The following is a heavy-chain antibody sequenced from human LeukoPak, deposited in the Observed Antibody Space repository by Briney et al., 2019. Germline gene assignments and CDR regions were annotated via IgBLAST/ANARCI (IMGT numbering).Heavy chain of an antibody. J-gene: IGHJ3*02. Sequence: GGSLRLSCGASGFTFSSYWMHWVRQVPGKGLVWVSRINIDGSRTNYADSVKGRFTISRGNAKNTLYLQMSSLRVEDTAVYYCARSSSGPDPFDMWGQGTMVTVSS. CDR1: GFTFSSYW. V-gene: IGHV3-74*01. CDR2: INIDGSRT. CDR3: ARSSSGPDPFDM. D-gene: IGHD6-19*01.